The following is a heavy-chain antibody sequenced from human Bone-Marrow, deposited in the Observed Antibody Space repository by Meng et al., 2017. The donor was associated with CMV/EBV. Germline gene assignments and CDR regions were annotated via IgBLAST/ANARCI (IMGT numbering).Heavy chain of an antibody. CDR1: GFTFDDYA. J-gene: IGHJ4*02. V-gene: IGHV3-43D*03. Sequence: GESLKISCAASGFTFDDYAMHWVRQAQGKGLEWVSLISWDGGSTYYADSVKGRFTISRDNSKNSLYLQMNSLRAEDTAVYYCAKGRGYWGQGTLVTVSS. CDR2: ISWDGGST. CDR3: AKGRGY.